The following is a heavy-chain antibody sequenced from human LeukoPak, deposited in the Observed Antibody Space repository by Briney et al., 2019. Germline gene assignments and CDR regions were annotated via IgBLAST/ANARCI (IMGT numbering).Heavy chain of an antibody. J-gene: IGHJ6*02. Sequence: PGGSLRLSCAASGFTFSSYGMHWVRQAPGKGLEWVAVIWYDGSNKYYADSVKGRFTISRDNSKNTLYLQMNSLRAEDTAVYYCASEPYSSSSGLWYYHYGMDVWGQGTTVTVSS. CDR3: ASEPYSSSSGLWYYHYGMDV. CDR2: IWYDGSNK. CDR1: GFTFSSYG. V-gene: IGHV3-33*01. D-gene: IGHD6-6*01.